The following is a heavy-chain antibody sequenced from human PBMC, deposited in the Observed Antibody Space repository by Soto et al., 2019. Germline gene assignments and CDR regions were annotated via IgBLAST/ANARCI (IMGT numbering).Heavy chain of an antibody. D-gene: IGHD4-17*01. V-gene: IGHV1-69*13. Sequence: SVKVSCKASGGTFSSYAISWVRQAPGQGLEWMGGIIPVFGTANYAQKFQGRVTITADESTSTAYMELSSLRSEDTAVYYCARDSDYPSFSDYWGQGTRVTVSS. CDR1: GGTFSSYA. J-gene: IGHJ4*02. CDR2: IIPVFGTA. CDR3: ARDSDYPSFSDY.